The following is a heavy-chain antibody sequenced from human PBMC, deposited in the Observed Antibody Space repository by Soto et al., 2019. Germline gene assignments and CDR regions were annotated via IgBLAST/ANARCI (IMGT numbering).Heavy chain of an antibody. CDR1: GYTFTSYA. CDR2: IIPIFGTA. V-gene: IGHV1-69*13. Sequence: GASVKVSCKASGYTFTSYAICWVRQAPGQGLEWMGGIIPIFGTANYAQKFQGRVTITADESTSTAYMELSSLRSEDTAVYYCARDSGGYSYGYYYGMDVWGQGTTVTISS. D-gene: IGHD5-18*01. J-gene: IGHJ6*02. CDR3: ARDSGGYSYGYYYGMDV.